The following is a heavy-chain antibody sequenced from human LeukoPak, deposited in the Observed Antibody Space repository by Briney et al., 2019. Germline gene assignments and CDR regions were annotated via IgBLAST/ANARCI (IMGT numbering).Heavy chain of an antibody. CDR2: ISFTGST. V-gene: IGHV4-39*01. D-gene: IGHD3-10*01. J-gene: IGHJ5*02. CDR3: ARHTYGSGTYYNA. CDR1: GDSINSNNYY. Sequence: SETLSLTCTVSGDSINSNNYYWGWVRQPPGKGLEWIGSISFTGSTYCNTSLKSRGTLSVDTSKNHFSLKLSSVTAADTAVYYCARHTYGSGTYYNAWGQGTLVTVSS.